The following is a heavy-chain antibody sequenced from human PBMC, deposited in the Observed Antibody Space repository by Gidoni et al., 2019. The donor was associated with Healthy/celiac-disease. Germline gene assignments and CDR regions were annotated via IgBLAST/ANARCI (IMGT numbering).Heavy chain of an antibody. V-gene: IGHV4-34*01. Sequence: VQLQQWGARLLKPSETLSLTCAVNGGSFSGYYWSWIRQPPGKGLEWIGEINHSGSTNYNPSLKSRVTISVDTSKNQFSLKLSSVTAADTAVYYFARGAKKIAARPKFDYWGQGTLVTVSS. CDR1: GGSFSGYY. J-gene: IGHJ4*02. CDR3: ARGAKKIAARPKFDY. D-gene: IGHD6-6*01. CDR2: INHSGST.